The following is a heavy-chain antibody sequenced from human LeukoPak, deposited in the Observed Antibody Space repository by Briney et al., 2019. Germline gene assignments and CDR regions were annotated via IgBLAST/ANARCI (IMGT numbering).Heavy chain of an antibody. CDR1: GGSFSGYY. CDR3: ARDTPYYYDSSGYTMAARWFDP. V-gene: IGHV4-34*01. Sequence: PSETLSLTCAVYGGSFSGYYWSWIRQPPGKGLEWIGEIYHSGSTNYNPSLKSRVTISVDKSKNQFSLKLSSVTAADTAVYYCARDTPYYYDSSGYTMAARWFDPWGQGTLVTVSS. D-gene: IGHD3-22*01. CDR2: IYHSGST. J-gene: IGHJ5*02.